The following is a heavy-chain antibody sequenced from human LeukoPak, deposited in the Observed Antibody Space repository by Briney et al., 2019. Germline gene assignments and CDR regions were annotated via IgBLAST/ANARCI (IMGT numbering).Heavy chain of an antibody. CDR1: GFTFSSYS. CDR2: ISSSSSYI. V-gene: IGHV3-21*04. J-gene: IGHJ4*02. CDR3: ARDSGWWRFDF. D-gene: IGHD6-13*01. Sequence: GGSLRLSCAASGFTFSSYSMNWVRQAPGKGLEWVSSISSSSSYIYYADSVRGRFTISRDNAKNSLYLQMNSLRAEDTAVYYCARDSGWWRFDFWGQGTLVTVSS.